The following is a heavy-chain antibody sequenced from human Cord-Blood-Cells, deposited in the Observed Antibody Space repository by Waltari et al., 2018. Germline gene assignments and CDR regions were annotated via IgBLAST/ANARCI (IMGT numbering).Heavy chain of an antibody. CDR1: GGSISSGGYS. CDR2: IYCSGST. J-gene: IGHJ5*02. CDR3: ARAAAGTGNWFDP. V-gene: IGHV4-30-2*01. Sequence: QLQLQESGSGLVKPSQTLSLTCAVSGGSISSGGYSWSWIRPPPGKGLEWIWYIYCSGSTYYNPALMSRVTISVDRSKNQFSLKLSSVTAADTAVYYCARAAAGTGNWFDPWGQGTLVTVSS. D-gene: IGHD6-13*01.